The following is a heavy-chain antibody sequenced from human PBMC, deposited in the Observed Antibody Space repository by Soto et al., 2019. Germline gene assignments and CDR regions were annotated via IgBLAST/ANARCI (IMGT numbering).Heavy chain of an antibody. CDR1: GGSISSSGYY. V-gene: IGHV4-39*01. J-gene: IGHJ5*02. Sequence: PSETLSLTCTVSGGSISSSGYYWGWIRQPPGKGLEWIGTIYYSGSTYYNPSLKSRVTISVDTSKNQFSLKLTSVTAADTAVYYCARDYYDSSDYTTNWFDPWGQGTLVTVSS. CDR2: IYYSGST. CDR3: ARDYYDSSDYTTNWFDP. D-gene: IGHD3-22*01.